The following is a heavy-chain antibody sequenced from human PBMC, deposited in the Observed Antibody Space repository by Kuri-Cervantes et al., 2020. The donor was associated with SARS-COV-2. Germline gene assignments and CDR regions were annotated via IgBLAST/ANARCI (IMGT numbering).Heavy chain of an antibody. CDR1: GYAIASGYH. CDR2: VRGKANNYAT. V-gene: IGHV3-73*01. CDR3: TTLIDY. Sequence: ETLSLTCGVSGYAIASGYHWGWVRQASGKGLEWVGRVRGKANNYATAYAASVKGRFTISRDDLKNMAYLQMNSLKTEDTAVYYCTTLIDYWGQGALVTVSS. J-gene: IGHJ4*02.